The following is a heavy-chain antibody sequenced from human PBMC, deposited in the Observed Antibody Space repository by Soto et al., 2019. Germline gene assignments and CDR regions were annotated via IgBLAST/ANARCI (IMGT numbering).Heavy chain of an antibody. CDR2: ISFDGSNK. CDR1: GFTFSSYG. J-gene: IGHJ4*02. CDR3: AKNTASSSNWPPDY. D-gene: IGHD4-4*01. Sequence: QVQLVESGGGVVQPGGSLRLSCAVSGFTFSSYGMHWVRQAPGKGLEWVAVISFDGSNKYYVDSVKGRFTISRDNSKNTLYLQMNSLRAEDTAVYYCAKNTASSSNWPPDYWGQGTLVTVSS. V-gene: IGHV3-30*18.